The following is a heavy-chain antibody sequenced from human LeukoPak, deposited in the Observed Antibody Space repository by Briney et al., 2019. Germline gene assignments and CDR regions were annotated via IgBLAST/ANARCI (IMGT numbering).Heavy chain of an antibody. D-gene: IGHD6-19*01. V-gene: IGHV4-59*01. CDR3: TTTPHWLAFDY. CDR1: GGSIRTYY. Sequence: TETLSLASTVSGGSIRTYYWSWIRQPPGKGLEWIGFIYYSGRTNCSRSLKRRVTISVDTSKNQFFLKLSSVTAADTAVYYCTTTPHWLAFDYWGEGTLVTVSS. J-gene: IGHJ4*02. CDR2: IYYSGRT.